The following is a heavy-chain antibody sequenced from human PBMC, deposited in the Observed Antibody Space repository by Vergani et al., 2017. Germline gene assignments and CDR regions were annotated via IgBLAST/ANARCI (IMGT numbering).Heavy chain of an antibody. CDR2: IYYSRST. V-gene: IGHV4-39*01. CDR3: ARQARGYCSGGSCYSYYYYGMDV. CDR1: GGSISSSSYY. J-gene: IGHJ6*02. Sequence: QLQLQESGPGLVKPSETLSLTCTVSGGSISSSSYYWGWIRQPPGKGLEWIGSIYYSRSTYYNPSLKSRVTISVDTSKNQFSLKLSSVTAADTAVYYCARQARGYCSGGSCYSYYYYGMDVWGQGTTVTVSS. D-gene: IGHD2-15*01.